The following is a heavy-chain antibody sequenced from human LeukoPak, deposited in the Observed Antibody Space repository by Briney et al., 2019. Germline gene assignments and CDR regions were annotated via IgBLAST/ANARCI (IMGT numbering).Heavy chain of an antibody. J-gene: IGHJ4*02. Sequence: PGRSLRLSCAASGSTFSSYAMHWVRQAPGKGLEWVAVISYDGSNKYYADSVKGRFTISRDNSKNTLYLQMNSLRAEDTAVYYCARDRGYGEEASFDYWGQGTLVTVSS. V-gene: IGHV3-30-3*01. CDR3: ARDRGYGEEASFDY. D-gene: IGHD5-18*01. CDR2: ISYDGSNK. CDR1: GSTFSSYA.